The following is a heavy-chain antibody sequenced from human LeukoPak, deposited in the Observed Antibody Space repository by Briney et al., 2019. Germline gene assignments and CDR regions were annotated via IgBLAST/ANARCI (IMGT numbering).Heavy chain of an antibody. CDR1: GFPFSSYI. CDR3: ANSPHGWFGESVLEY. V-gene: IGHV3-21*01. Sequence: GGSLKLSFAAPGFPFSSYIRTWVPQPPGKGLGWVSSFSSSSSYIYYADSVKGRFTISRDNAKNSLYLQMNSLRAEDTAVYYCANSPHGWFGESVLEYWGQGTLVTVSS. J-gene: IGHJ4*02. D-gene: IGHD3-10*01. CDR2: FSSSSSYI.